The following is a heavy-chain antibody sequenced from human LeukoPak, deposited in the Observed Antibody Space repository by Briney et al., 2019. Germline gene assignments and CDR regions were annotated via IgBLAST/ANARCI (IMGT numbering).Heavy chain of an antibody. CDR2: ISYDGSNK. J-gene: IGHJ4*02. D-gene: IGHD5-12*01. CDR1: GFTFGSYA. Sequence: GGSLRLSCAASGFTFGSYAMHWVRQAPGKGLEWVAVISYDGSNKYYADSVKGRFTISRDNSKNTLYLQMNSLRAEDTAVYYCARDPFKISGLVFIGPAYYFDYWGQGTLVTVSS. V-gene: IGHV3-30-3*01. CDR3: ARDPFKISGLVFIGPAYYFDY.